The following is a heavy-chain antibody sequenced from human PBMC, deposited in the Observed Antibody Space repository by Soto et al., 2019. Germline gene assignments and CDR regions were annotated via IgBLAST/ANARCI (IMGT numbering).Heavy chain of an antibody. Sequence: SETLSLTSTVAGGSISSYYWSWIRQPPGKGLEWIGYIYYSGSTNYNPSLKSRVTISVDTSKNQFSLKLNSMTAADTAVYYCARHNYGSGSTYFDYWGQGTLVTVSS. CDR2: IYYSGST. CDR3: ARHNYGSGSTYFDY. J-gene: IGHJ4*02. V-gene: IGHV4-59*08. D-gene: IGHD3-10*01. CDR1: GGSISSYY.